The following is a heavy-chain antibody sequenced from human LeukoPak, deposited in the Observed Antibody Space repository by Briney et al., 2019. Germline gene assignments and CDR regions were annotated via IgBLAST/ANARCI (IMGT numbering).Heavy chain of an antibody. Sequence: ASVKVSCKASGYTFTSYDINWVRQATGQGLEWMGWMNPNSGNTGYAQKFQGRVTMTRNTSISTAYMELSSLRSEGTAVYYCARGLTYYDILTGYSPGWFDPWGQGTLVTVSS. CDR3: ARGLTYYDILTGYSPGWFDP. V-gene: IGHV1-8*01. D-gene: IGHD3-9*01. CDR1: GYTFTSYD. J-gene: IGHJ5*02. CDR2: MNPNSGNT.